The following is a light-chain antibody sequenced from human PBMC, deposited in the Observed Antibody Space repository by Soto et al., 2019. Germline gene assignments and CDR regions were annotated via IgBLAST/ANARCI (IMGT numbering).Light chain of an antibody. Sequence: EVLLTQSPATLSVSPGESVTLSCRASQSINTFLAWYQQKPGQAPRLLIYDASSRAAGVPARFSGRGSGTDFTLTISSLEPEDFAVYYCQQRSNWPPFSFGGGTKVDIK. J-gene: IGKJ4*01. CDR2: DAS. CDR1: QSINTF. V-gene: IGKV3-11*01. CDR3: QQRSNWPPFS.